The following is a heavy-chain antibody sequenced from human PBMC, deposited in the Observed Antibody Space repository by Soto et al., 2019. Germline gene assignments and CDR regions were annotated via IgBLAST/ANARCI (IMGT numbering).Heavy chain of an antibody. CDR3: ALTSTDSSGYYFDY. J-gene: IGHJ4*02. V-gene: IGHV3-23*01. D-gene: IGHD3-22*01. CDR2: ISGSGGST. Sequence: GGSLRLSCAASGFTFSSYAMSWVRQAPGKGLEWVSAISGSGGSTYYADSVKGRFTISRDNSKNTLYLQMNSLRAEDTAVYYCALTSTDSSGYYFDYWGQGTLVTVSS. CDR1: GFTFSSYA.